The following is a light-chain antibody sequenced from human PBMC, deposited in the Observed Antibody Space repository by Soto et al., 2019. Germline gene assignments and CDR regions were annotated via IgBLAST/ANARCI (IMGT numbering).Light chain of an antibody. CDR2: EVS. V-gene: IGLV2-8*01. Sequence: QSALTQPPSASGSPGQSVTISCIGTSSDVGGYNYVSWYQQHPGKAPKLMIYEVSKRPSGVPDRFSGSKSGNTASLTVSGLXAEXXADYYXSSYXXSXNLGVFGGGTKLTVL. CDR3: SSYXXSXNLGV. J-gene: IGLJ2*01. CDR1: SSDVGGYNY.